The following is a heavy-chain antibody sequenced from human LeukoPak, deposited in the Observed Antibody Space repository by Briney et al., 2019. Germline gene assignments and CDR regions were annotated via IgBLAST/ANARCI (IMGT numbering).Heavy chain of an antibody. V-gene: IGHV1-69*08. CDR2: IIPILGRA. Sequence: ASVKVSCKAFGGTFSSYTISWVRQAPGQGLEGMGRIIPILGRANYAQKFQGRVTITADKSTSTAYMELSSLRSEDTAVYYCARDGDTAMYYFDYWGQGTLVTVSS. CDR3: ARDGDTAMYYFDY. J-gene: IGHJ4*02. CDR1: GGTFSSYT. D-gene: IGHD5-18*01.